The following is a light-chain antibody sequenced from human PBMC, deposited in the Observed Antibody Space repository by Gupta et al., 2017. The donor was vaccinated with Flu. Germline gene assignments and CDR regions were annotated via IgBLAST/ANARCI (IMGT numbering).Light chain of an antibody. V-gene: IGKV2-28*01. Sequence: DIVMTHSPLSLPVTPGEPASISCSSSQCLLNSNGYNYLDWYLQKPGQSPQLLIYLASKRAFGVPDRFSGSGSGRDFRLRISRVEAEDVGVYYCKQALQTPLTFGGGTKVEIK. CDR1: QCLLNSNGYNY. CDR3: KQALQTPLT. CDR2: LAS. J-gene: IGKJ4*01.